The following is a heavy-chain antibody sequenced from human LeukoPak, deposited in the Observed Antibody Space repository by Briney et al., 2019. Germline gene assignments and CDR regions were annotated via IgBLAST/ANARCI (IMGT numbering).Heavy chain of an antibody. CDR1: GLTFSNAW. CDR3: TIGLCIGSSCHYDDAFDS. D-gene: IGHD2-15*01. J-gene: IGHJ3*02. CDR2: IKSKTSGGTT. V-gene: IGHV3-15*01. Sequence: PGGSLRLSCAASGLTFSNAWMTWVRQAPGKGLEWVGRIKSKTSGGTTDYAAPVKGRFTISRDDSKNTVYLQMNSLKTEDTAVYYCTIGLCIGSSCHYDDAFDSWGQGIMVTVSS.